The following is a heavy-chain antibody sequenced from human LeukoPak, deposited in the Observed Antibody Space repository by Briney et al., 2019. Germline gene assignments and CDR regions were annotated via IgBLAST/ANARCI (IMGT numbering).Heavy chain of an antibody. CDR3: ARGLPATTVTSTNYYGMDV. J-gene: IGHJ6*02. CDR2: INHGGST. CDR1: GGSFSGYY. D-gene: IGHD4-17*01. V-gene: IGHV4-34*01. Sequence: SETLSLTCAVYGGSFSGYYWNWIRQTPGKGLEWIGEINHGGSTNCNPSLKSRVTILLDTSKNQFSLKVTSVTAADTAVYYCARGLPATTVTSTNYYGMDVWGQGTTVTVSS.